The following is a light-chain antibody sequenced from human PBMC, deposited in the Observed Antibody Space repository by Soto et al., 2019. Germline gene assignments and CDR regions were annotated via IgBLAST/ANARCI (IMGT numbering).Light chain of an antibody. Sequence: DIQMTQSPSSVSASVGDTVTITCRASQAVSTWLAWYQQKPGGAPKLLFYAASTLQSGVPSRFSGSGSGTDFTLTIRSLQPEDFATYYCQQGASFPRTFGGGTKVDIK. CDR1: QAVSTW. V-gene: IGKV1-12*01. CDR2: AAS. J-gene: IGKJ4*01. CDR3: QQGASFPRT.